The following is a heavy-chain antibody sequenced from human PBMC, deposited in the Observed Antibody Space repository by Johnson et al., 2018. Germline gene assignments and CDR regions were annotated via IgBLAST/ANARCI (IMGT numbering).Heavy chain of an antibody. D-gene: IGHD3-22*01. CDR2: ISSSSSTI. V-gene: IGHV3-48*01. J-gene: IGHJ3*02. Sequence: VQLVESGGGLVQPGGSLRLSCAASGFTFSSYSMNWVRQAPGKGLEWVSYISSSSSTIYYADSVKGRFTISRDNAKNSLYLQMNSLRAEDTAVYYCASLRRRGGYYLDDAFDIWGQGTTVTVS. CDR1: GFTFSSYS. CDR3: ASLRRRGGYYLDDAFDI.